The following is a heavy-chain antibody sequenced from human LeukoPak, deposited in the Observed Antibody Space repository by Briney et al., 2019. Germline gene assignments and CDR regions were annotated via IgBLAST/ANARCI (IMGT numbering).Heavy chain of an antibody. CDR1: GYTFPSYH. D-gene: IGHD6-13*01. Sequence: ASVKVSCKASGYTFPSYHMHWVRQAPGQGLEWMGIINPSGGSTSYAQKFQGRVTMTRDTSTSTVYMELSSLRSEDTAVYYCARDPIGSSWPYYFDYWGQGTLVTVSS. J-gene: IGHJ4*02. CDR2: INPSGGST. V-gene: IGHV1-46*01. CDR3: ARDPIGSSWPYYFDY.